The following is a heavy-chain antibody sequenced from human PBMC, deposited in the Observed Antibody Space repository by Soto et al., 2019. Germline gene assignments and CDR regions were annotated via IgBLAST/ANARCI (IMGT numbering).Heavy chain of an antibody. J-gene: IGHJ4*02. CDR2: INTYNGNT. D-gene: IGHD2-21*02. Sequence: ASVKVSCKASDYTFSNYAISWVRQAPGQGLEWMGWINTYNGNTNYAQKFQGRISMTTETSTSTAYMELRSLRSDDTAFYYCVRDEVTPXXLGFDYWGQGTLVTVSS. V-gene: IGHV1-18*01. CDR3: VRDEVTPXXLGFDY. CDR1: DYTFSNYA.